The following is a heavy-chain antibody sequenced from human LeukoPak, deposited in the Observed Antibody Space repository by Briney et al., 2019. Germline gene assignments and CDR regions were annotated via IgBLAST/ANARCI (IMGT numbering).Heavy chain of an antibody. J-gene: IGHJ4*02. CDR1: GYTFTSYA. CDR2: INTNTGNP. CDR3: ARSITIFGVVIKGYFDY. D-gene: IGHD3-3*01. V-gene: IGHV7-4-1*02. Sequence: ASVKVSCKASGYTFTSYATNWVRQAPGQGLEWMGWINTNTGNPTYAQGSTGRFVFSLDTSVSTAYLQISSLKAEDTAVYYCARSITIFGVVIKGYFDYWGQGTLVTVSS.